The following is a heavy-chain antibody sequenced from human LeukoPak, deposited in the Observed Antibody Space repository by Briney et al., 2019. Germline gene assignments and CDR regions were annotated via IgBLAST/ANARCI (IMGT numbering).Heavy chain of an antibody. Sequence: SETLSLTCNVSGASISSDFRSWIRQPAGKGLEWVGRIFSSGIINYNPSLKSRLTMSVDTAKNQFSLNLSSVTAADTAVYYCAREGGSSRNFDYWGQGTLVTVSS. CDR1: GASISSDF. D-gene: IGHD6-13*01. J-gene: IGHJ4*02. CDR3: AREGGSSRNFDY. V-gene: IGHV4-4*07. CDR2: IFSSGII.